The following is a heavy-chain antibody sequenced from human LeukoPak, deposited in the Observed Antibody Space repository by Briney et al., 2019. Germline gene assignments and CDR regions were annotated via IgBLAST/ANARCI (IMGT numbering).Heavy chain of an antibody. J-gene: IGHJ4*02. CDR3: ARHLYGSGGIDY. D-gene: IGHD3-10*01. Sequence: SETLSLTCTVSGGSISSSSYYWSWIRQPPGKGLEWIGYIYYSGSTNYNPSLKSRVTISVDTPKNQFSLKLSSVTAADTAVYYCARHLYGSGGIDYWGQGTLVTVSS. V-gene: IGHV4-61*05. CDR2: IYYSGST. CDR1: GGSISSSSYY.